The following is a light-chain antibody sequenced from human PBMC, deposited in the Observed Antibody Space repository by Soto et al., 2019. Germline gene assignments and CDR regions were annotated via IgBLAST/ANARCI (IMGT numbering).Light chain of an antibody. CDR1: QSVSSNY. J-gene: IGKJ1*01. CDR3: QQYGSSPK. Sequence: EIVLTQSPGTLSLSPGERATLSCRASQSVSSNYLAWYQQKPGQTPRLLIYGASSRATGIPDRFGGSGSGTHFPLTIGRLEPEDFAVYYCQQYGSSPKFGQGTKVEIK. V-gene: IGKV3-20*01. CDR2: GAS.